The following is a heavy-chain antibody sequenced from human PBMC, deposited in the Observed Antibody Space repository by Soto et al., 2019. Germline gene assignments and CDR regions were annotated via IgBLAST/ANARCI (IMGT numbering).Heavy chain of an antibody. CDR2: AYWDDDN. V-gene: IGHV2-5*02. CDR1: GFSLSTTGVG. CDR3: AHRRGGYNWDDAHFDY. Sequence: QITLKESGPTLVKPTQTLTLTCSFSGFSLSTTGVGVGWIRQPPGKALEWLGFAYWDDDNRYSPSLKSRLTITKDTSGNQVVLTRTNMDPVDTATYFWAHRRGGYNWDDAHFDYWGQGTLVTVSS. D-gene: IGHD1-20*01. J-gene: IGHJ4*02.